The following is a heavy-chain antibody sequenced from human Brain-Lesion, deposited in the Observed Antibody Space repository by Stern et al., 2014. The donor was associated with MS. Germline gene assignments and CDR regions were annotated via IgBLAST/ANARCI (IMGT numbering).Heavy chain of an antibody. V-gene: IGHV5-51*01. J-gene: IGHJ4*02. D-gene: IGHD6-6*01. CDR3: ARRGDSSSSGFDY. CDR1: GYRFTSNW. CDR2: IWPGDSDT. Sequence: QLVRSGAEVKKPGESLKISCKGSGYRFTSNWIGWVRQMPGKGLEWMGIIWPGDSDTRYSPSFQGQVTISADKSISTAYLQWSSLQASDTAMYYCARRGDSSSSGFDYWGQGTLVIVSS.